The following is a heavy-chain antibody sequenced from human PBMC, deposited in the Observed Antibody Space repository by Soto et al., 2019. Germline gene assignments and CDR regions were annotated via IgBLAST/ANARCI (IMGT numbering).Heavy chain of an antibody. Sequence: SETLSLTCTVSGGSISSYYWSWIRQPPGKGLEWIGYIYYSGSTNYNPSLKSRVTISVDTSKNQFSLELSSVTAADTAVYYCARDPGYCSGGSCPGWFDPWGQGTLVTVSS. CDR2: IYYSGST. D-gene: IGHD2-15*01. J-gene: IGHJ5*02. V-gene: IGHV4-59*01. CDR1: GGSISSYY. CDR3: ARDPGYCSGGSCPGWFDP.